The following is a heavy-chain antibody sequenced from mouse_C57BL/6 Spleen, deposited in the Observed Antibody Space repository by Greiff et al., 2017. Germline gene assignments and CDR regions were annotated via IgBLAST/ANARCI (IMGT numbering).Heavy chain of an antibody. Sequence: EVQLQQSGPELVKPGASVKIPCKASGYTFTDYNMDWVKQSHGKSLEWIGDINPNNGGTIYNQKFKGKGTLTVDKSSSTAYMELRSLTSEDTAVYYCARMDGNSLAMDYWGQGTSVTVSS. J-gene: IGHJ4*01. D-gene: IGHD2-1*01. V-gene: IGHV1-18*01. CDR3: ARMDGNSLAMDY. CDR2: INPNNGGT. CDR1: GYTFTDYN.